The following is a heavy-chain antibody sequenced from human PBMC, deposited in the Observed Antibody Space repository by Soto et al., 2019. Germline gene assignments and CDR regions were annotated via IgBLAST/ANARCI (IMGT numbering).Heavy chain of an antibody. CDR3: AKFSGLGYCSGGSCLRPFDY. J-gene: IGHJ4*02. D-gene: IGHD2-15*01. CDR1: GFTFSSYA. V-gene: IGHV3-23*01. CDR2: ISGSGGST. Sequence: GSLRLACASSGFTFSSYAMSCVLHAPGKGLEWVSAISGSGGSTYYADSVKVRFTISRDNSKNTLYLQMNSLRAEDTAVYYCAKFSGLGYCSGGSCLRPFDYCGQGTLVTVSS.